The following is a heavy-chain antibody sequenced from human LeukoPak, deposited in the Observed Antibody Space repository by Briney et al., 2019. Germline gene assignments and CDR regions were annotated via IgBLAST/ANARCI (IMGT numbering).Heavy chain of an antibody. J-gene: IGHJ4*02. D-gene: IGHD1-26*01. V-gene: IGHV4-4*07. CDR2: IYTSGST. CDR3: ARENSGSYREFDY. Sequence: SETLSLTCTVSGGSISSYYWSWIRQPAGKGLEWIGRIYTSGSTNYNASLRSRVSMSVDTSKNQFSLKLSSVTAADTAVFYCARENSGSYREFDYWGQGTLVTASS. CDR1: GGSISSYY.